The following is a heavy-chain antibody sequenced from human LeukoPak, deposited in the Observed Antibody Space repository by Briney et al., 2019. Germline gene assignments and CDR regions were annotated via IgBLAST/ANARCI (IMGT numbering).Heavy chain of an antibody. J-gene: IGHJ4*02. CDR2: ISWNSGSI. CDR1: GFTFSNSV. D-gene: IGHD6-6*01. V-gene: IGHV3-9*01. Sequence: GGSLRLSCAASGFTFSNSVMGWVRQAPGKGLEWVSGISWNSGSIGYADSVKGRFTISRDNAKNSLYLQMNSLRAEDTALYYCAKGDGAARFYYFDYWGQGTLVTVSS. CDR3: AKGDGAARFYYFDY.